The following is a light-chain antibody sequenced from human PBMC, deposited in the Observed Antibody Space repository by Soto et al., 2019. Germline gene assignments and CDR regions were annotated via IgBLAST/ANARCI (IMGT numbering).Light chain of an antibody. V-gene: IGKV3-20*01. Sequence: EIVLTQSPGTLSLSPGERATLSCRASQSVSSSYLAWYQQKPGQAPRLLIYGASSRATGIPDRFSGSGSGRDFALTISRLAPADFAVYSCQQYGSSPNSFGQGTKLEIK. J-gene: IGKJ2*01. CDR3: QQYGSSPNS. CDR2: GAS. CDR1: QSVSSSY.